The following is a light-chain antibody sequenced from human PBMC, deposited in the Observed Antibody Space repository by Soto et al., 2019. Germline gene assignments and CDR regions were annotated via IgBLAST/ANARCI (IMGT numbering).Light chain of an antibody. CDR2: DVT. CDR1: SSDVGSNNR. CDR3: SSFTTSSTYV. V-gene: IGLV2-18*02. J-gene: IGLJ1*01. Sequence: QSALTQPPSVSGSPGQSVAISCTGSSSDVGSNNRVSWYQQSPGTAPKLMIYDVTNRPSGVPDRFSGSKSGNTASLTISGLQAEDEGDYYCSSFTTSSTYVFGTGTKLTVL.